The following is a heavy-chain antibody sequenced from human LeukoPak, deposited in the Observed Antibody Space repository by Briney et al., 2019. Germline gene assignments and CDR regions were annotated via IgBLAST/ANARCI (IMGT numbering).Heavy chain of an antibody. D-gene: IGHD1-26*01. CDR2: ISWNSGSI. J-gene: IGHJ4*02. CDR3: ARDADSGSSDY. Sequence: PGGSLRLSCAASGFTFDDYGMSWVRQAPGKGLEWVSGISWNSGSIGYADSVKGRFTISRDNAKNSLYLQMNSLRAEDTAVYYCARDADSGSSDYWGQGTLVTVSS. V-gene: IGHV3-20*04. CDR1: GFTFDDYG.